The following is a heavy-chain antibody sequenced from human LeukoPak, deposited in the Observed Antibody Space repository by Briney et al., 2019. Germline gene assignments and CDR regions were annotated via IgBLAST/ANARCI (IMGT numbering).Heavy chain of an antibody. CDR3: ARDLSLGRHDDGEPFDS. Sequence: ASVMVSCKTSGYTFTNHGISWVRQAPGQGLEWMGWNSGYNGNTNYVQKFRGRITMTTDTSTSTAYLQLRSLSSDDTALYYCARDLSLGRHDDGEPFDSWGQGTLVTVSS. CDR1: GYTFTNHG. J-gene: IGHJ4*02. V-gene: IGHV1-18*01. CDR2: NSGYNGNT. D-gene: IGHD4-17*01.